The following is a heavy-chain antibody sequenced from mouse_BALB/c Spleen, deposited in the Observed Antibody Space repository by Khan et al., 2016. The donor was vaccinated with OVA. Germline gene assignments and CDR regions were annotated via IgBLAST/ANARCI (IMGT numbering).Heavy chain of an antibody. CDR2: INTYTGEP. CDR1: GYTFTNYV. J-gene: IGHJ2*01. Sequence: QIQLVQSGPELKKPGETVKISCKASGYTFTNYVMNWVKQSPGKGLKWMGWINTYTGEPTYADDFKGRFAFSLETSASTAYLQINSLKNEDTATXFCVRCHGGYWGQGTTLTVSS. D-gene: IGHD6-1*01. CDR3: VRCHGGY. V-gene: IGHV9-3-1*01.